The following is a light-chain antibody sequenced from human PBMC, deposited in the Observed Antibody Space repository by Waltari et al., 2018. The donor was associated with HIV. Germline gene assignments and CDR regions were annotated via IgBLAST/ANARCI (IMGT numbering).Light chain of an antibody. CDR1: ALPKQY. Sequence: SYELTQPPSVSVSPGQTARITCSGEALPKQYAYWYHQKPGQAPELVIYKDTERPSGIPERFSGSSSGTTVTLTISGVQAEDEADYYCQSADSSGTWVFGGGTKLTVL. V-gene: IGLV3-25*03. CDR2: KDT. CDR3: QSADSSGTWV. J-gene: IGLJ3*02.